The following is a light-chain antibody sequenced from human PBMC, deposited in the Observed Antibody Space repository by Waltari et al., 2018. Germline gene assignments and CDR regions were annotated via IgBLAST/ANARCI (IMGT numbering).Light chain of an antibody. CDR1: SSDVGGYKY. Sequence: QSPLTQPPSASGSPGQSVTLSCTGTSSDVGGYKYVSWYQQHPGKAPKLMIYEVSKRPSGVPDRFSGSKSGNTASLTVSGLQAEDEADYYCSSYAGSNNLVFGGGTKLTVL. V-gene: IGLV2-8*01. CDR3: SSYAGSNNLV. CDR2: EVS. J-gene: IGLJ2*01.